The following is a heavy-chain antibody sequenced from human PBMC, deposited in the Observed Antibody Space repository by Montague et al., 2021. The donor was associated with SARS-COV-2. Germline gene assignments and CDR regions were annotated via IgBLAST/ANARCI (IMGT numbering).Heavy chain of an antibody. CDR2: IYYSGST. V-gene: IGHV4-39*07. CDR3: AREGGWLSRGSYYFDY. D-gene: IGHD3-22*01. CDR1: GGSISSSSYY. Sequence: SETLSLTCTVSGGSISSSSYYWDWIRQPPGKGLEWIGSIYYSGSTHYNPSLKSRVTISVDTSKNQFSLKLSSVTAADTAVYYCAREGGWLSRGSYYFDYWGQGTLVTVSS. J-gene: IGHJ4*02.